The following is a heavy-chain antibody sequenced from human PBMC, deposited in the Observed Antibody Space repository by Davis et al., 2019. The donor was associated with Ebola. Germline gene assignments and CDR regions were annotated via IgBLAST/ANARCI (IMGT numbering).Heavy chain of an antibody. CDR1: GFTFSSYA. J-gene: IGHJ4*02. CDR2: ISGSGGST. Sequence: GESLKISCAASGFTFSSYAMSWVRQAPGKGLEWVSAISGSGGSTYYADSVKGRFTISRDNSKNTLYLQMNSLRAEDTAVYYCATSSDSSGHYDYWGQGILVTVSS. D-gene: IGHD3-22*01. CDR3: ATSSDSSGHYDY. V-gene: IGHV3-23*01.